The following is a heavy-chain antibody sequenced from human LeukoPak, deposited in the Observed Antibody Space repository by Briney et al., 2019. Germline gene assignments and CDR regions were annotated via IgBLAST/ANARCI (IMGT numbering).Heavy chain of an antibody. J-gene: IGHJ4*02. V-gene: IGHV3-30*02. CDR3: ATSSGWYPKYFDY. CDR1: GFTFSSYG. CDR2: IRYDGSNK. D-gene: IGHD6-13*01. Sequence: GGSLRLSCAASGFTFSSYGMHWVCQAPGKGLEWVAFIRYDGSNKYYADSVRGRFTISRDNSKNTLYLQMNSLRAEDTALYYCATSSGWYPKYFDYWGQGTLVTVSS.